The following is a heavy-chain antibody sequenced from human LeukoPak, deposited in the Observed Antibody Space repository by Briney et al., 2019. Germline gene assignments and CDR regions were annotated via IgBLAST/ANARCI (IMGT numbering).Heavy chain of an antibody. CDR3: AREDIVVVVADKAIDY. CDR2: INPVNGDT. Sequence: ASVKVSCKTSGYTFIKYAMHWVRQAPGQGLEWLGWINPVNGDTRYSRKFEGRVTISRDTSASTGYMELSSLTSEDTAVYYCAREDIVVVVADKAIDYWGQGTLVTVSS. J-gene: IGHJ4*02. D-gene: IGHD2-15*01. CDR1: GYTFIKYA. V-gene: IGHV1-3*01.